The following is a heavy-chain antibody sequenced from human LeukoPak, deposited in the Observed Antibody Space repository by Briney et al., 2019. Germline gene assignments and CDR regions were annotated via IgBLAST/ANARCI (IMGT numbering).Heavy chain of an antibody. Sequence: ASVKVSCKASGYTFTSYDINWVRQATGQGLEWMGWMNPNSGNTGYAQKFQGRVTMTRNTSISTAYMELSSLRSEDTAVYYCARGNSIVGARWSYYYYMDVWGKGTTVIVSS. CDR3: ARGNSIVGARWSYYYYMDV. CDR2: MNPNSGNT. V-gene: IGHV1-8*01. D-gene: IGHD1-26*01. J-gene: IGHJ6*03. CDR1: GYTFTSYD.